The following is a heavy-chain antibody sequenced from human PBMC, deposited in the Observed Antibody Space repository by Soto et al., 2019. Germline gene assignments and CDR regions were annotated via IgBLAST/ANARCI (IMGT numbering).Heavy chain of an antibody. CDR1: GYTFTGYY. CDR3: ARFRPYSSSWYYFDY. CDR2: INPNSGGT. J-gene: IGHJ4*02. D-gene: IGHD6-13*01. V-gene: IGHV1-2*04. Sequence: ASVKVSCKASGYTFTGYYMHWVRQAPGQGLEWMGWINPNSGGTNYAQKFQGWVTMTRDTSISTAYMELSRLRSDDTAVYYCARFRPYSSSWYYFDYWGQGTLVTVSS.